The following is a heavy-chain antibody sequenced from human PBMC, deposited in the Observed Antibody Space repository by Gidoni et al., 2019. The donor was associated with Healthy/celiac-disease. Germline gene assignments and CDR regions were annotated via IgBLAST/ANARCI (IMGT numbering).Heavy chain of an antibody. Sequence: EVQLVESGGGLVQPGRSLRLSCAASGFTFDDYAMHWVRQAPGKGLEWVLGISWNSGSIGYSDSVKGRFTISRDNAKNSLYLQMNSLRAEDTALYYCAKHSERGYSYGVYWYFDLWGRGTLVTVSS. D-gene: IGHD5-18*01. CDR3: AKHSERGYSYGVYWYFDL. CDR2: ISWNSGSI. J-gene: IGHJ2*01. V-gene: IGHV3-9*01. CDR1: GFTFDDYA.